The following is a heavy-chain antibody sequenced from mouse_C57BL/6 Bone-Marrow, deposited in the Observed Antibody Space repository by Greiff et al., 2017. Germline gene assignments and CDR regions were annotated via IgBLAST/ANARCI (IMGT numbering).Heavy chain of an antibody. Sequence: EVNVVESGGGLVKPGGSLKLSCAASGFTFSSYAMSWVRQTPEKRLEWVATISDGGSYTYYPDNVKGRFTISRDNAKNNLYLQMSHLKSEDTAMYYCARDVYGNYWYFDVWGTGTTVTVSS. D-gene: IGHD2-1*01. CDR1: GFTFSSYA. CDR3: ARDVYGNYWYFDV. CDR2: ISDGGSYT. J-gene: IGHJ1*03. V-gene: IGHV5-4*01.